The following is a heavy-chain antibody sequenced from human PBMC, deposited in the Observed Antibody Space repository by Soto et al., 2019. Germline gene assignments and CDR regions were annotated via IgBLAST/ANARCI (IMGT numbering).Heavy chain of an antibody. CDR1: GESFSGYI. Sequence: SETLSLTCAVYGESFSGYIWTWIRQTPGKGLQWIGQINHSGSAYYNPSLKSRVTMSVHTSNSQFSLELSSVTAADTAVYYCARGLITGSHYSGGWYYFDSWGQGTQVTVS. D-gene: IGHD6-19*01. CDR3: ARGLITGSHYSGGWYYFDS. J-gene: IGHJ4*02. CDR2: INHSGSA. V-gene: IGHV4-34*01.